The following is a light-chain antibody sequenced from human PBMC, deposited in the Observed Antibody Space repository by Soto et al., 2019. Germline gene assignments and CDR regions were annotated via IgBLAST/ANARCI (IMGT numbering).Light chain of an antibody. CDR3: QQGNTWPWT. V-gene: IGKV3-11*01. J-gene: IGKJ1*01. CDR1: QSVSYY. CDR2: AAS. Sequence: IVLPQSPGTLSLSPGERATLSCRASQSVSYYLAWYQQKPGQAPRLLIYAASDRATGIPGRFSGSGSGTDFTLIISSLEPEDFAFYYCQQGNTWPWTFGQGTKVDI.